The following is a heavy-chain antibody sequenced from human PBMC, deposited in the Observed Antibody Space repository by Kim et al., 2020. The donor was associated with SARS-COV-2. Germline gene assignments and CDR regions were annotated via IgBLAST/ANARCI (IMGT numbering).Heavy chain of an antibody. CDR1: GFTFSNAW. Sequence: GGSLRLSCAASGFTFSNAWMSWVRQAPGKGLEWVGRIKSKTDGGTDGGTSDYAAPVKGRFTISRDDAKNTLFLQMNSLKSEDTAVYYCTTARIGSSWRFDYWGQGTLVTVSS. D-gene: IGHD6-13*01. CDR3: TTARIGSSWRFDY. V-gene: IGHV3-15*01. J-gene: IGHJ4*02. CDR2: IKSKTDGGTDGGTS.